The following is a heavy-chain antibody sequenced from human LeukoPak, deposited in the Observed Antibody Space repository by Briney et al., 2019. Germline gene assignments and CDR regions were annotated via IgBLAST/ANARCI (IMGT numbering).Heavy chain of an antibody. Sequence: PSETLSLTCAVYDESFSNFYWSWIRQPPGKGLEWIGEINHSGSTNYNPSLKSRVTLSVDTSKNQFSLKLTSVTAADTAVYFCARAGRFDYWGQGSLVTVSS. D-gene: IGHD1-26*01. CDR3: ARAGRFDY. J-gene: IGHJ4*02. CDR2: INHSGST. V-gene: IGHV4-34*01. CDR1: DESFSNFY.